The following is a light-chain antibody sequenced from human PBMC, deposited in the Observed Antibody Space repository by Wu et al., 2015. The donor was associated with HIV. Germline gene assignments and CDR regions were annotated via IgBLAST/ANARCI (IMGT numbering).Light chain of an antibody. Sequence: EIVLTQSPGTLSLSPGERATLSCRASQSVSSSYLAWYQQKPGQAPRLLIHGASSRATGIPDRFSGSGSGTDFTLTISRLEPEDFAVYYCQQYGSSPSLTFGGGPRWR. CDR3: QQYGSSPSLT. CDR1: QSVSSSY. J-gene: IGKJ4*01. CDR2: GAS. V-gene: IGKV3-20*01.